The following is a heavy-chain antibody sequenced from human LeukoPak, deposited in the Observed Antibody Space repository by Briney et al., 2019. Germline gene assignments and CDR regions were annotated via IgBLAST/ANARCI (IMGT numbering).Heavy chain of an antibody. CDR3: AKEGRYCSSTSCYGAFDI. CDR1: GFTVSSNY. D-gene: IGHD2-2*01. J-gene: IGHJ3*02. CDR2: IYSGGST. Sequence: GGSLRLSCAASGFTVSSNYMSWVRQAPGKGLEWVSVIYSGGSTYYADSVKGRFTISRDNSKNTLYLQMNSLRAEDTAVYYCAKEGRYCSSTSCYGAFDIWGQGTMVTVSS. V-gene: IGHV3-66*01.